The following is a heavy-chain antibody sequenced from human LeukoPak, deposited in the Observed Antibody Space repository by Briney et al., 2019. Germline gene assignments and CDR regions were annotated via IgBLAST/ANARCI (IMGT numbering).Heavy chain of an antibody. CDR1: GGSFSGYY. Sequence: SETLSLTCAVYGGSFSGYYWSWIRQPPGKGLKWIGEINHSGSTNYNPSLKSRVTISVDTSKNQFSLKLSSVTAADTAVYYCARGFGGDCSNTSCYVDFDYWGQGTLVTVSS. D-gene: IGHD2-2*01. J-gene: IGHJ4*02. V-gene: IGHV4-34*01. CDR2: INHSGST. CDR3: ARGFGGDCSNTSCYVDFDY.